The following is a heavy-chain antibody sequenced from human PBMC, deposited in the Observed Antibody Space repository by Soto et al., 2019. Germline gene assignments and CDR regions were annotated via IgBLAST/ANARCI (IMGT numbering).Heavy chain of an antibody. V-gene: IGHV4-34*01. CDR2: INHSGST. CDR1: GGSFSGYY. CDR3: ARAGENYYGSGSYFRKTRYYFDY. J-gene: IGHJ4*02. Sequence: SETLSLTCAVYGGSFSGYYWSWIRQPPGKGLEWIGEINHSGSTNYNPSLKSRVTISVDTSKNQFSLKLSSVTAADTAVYYCARAGENYYGSGSYFRKTRYYFDYWGQGTLVTVPQ. D-gene: IGHD3-10*01.